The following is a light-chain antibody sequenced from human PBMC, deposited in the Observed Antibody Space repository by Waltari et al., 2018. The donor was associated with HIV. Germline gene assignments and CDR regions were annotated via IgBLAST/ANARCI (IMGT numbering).Light chain of an antibody. V-gene: IGLV1-40*01. Sequence: QSVLTQPPSVSGAPGQRVTISCTGSSSNIGAGYAVHWYQQLPGTAPKLLIYGNSNRPSGVPDRFSGSKSGTSASLAITGLQAEDEADYYCQSYDSSLSGSGVFGGGTKLTVI. CDR3: QSYDSSLSGSGV. CDR2: GNS. CDR1: SSNIGAGYA. J-gene: IGLJ3*02.